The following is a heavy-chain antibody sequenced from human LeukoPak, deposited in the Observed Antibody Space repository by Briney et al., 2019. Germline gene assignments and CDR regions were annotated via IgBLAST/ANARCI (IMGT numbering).Heavy chain of an antibody. Sequence: ASVNVSCKASGYTFTGYYMHWVRQAPGQGLEWMGWINPNSGGTNYAQKFQGRVTMTRDTSISTAYMELSRLRSDDTAVYYCARASSSSSGGLDYWGQGTLVTVSS. V-gene: IGHV1-2*02. CDR2: INPNSGGT. D-gene: IGHD6-6*01. J-gene: IGHJ4*02. CDR1: GYTFTGYY. CDR3: ARASSSSSGGLDY.